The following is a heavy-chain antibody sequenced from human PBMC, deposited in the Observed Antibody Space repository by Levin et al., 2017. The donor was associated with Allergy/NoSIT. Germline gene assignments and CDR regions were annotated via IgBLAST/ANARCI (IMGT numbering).Heavy chain of an antibody. CDR3: AREKTAQGGLFLIS. CDR1: GFTFSSYA. D-gene: IGHD2-15*01. Sequence: GGSLRLSCAASGFTFSSYAMHWVRQAPGKGLEWVAVISYDGSNKYYADSVKGRFTISRDNSKNTLYLQMNSLRAEDTAVYYCAREKTAQGGLFLISWGQGTLVTVSS. J-gene: IGHJ5*02. CDR2: ISYDGSNK. V-gene: IGHV3-30*04.